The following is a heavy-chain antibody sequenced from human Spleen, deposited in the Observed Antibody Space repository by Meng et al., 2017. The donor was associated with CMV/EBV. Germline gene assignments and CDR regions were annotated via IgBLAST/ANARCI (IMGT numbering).Heavy chain of an antibody. V-gene: IGHV4-59*01. CDR2: IYYSGST. CDR1: GDSITSYY. D-gene: IGHD3-3*01. Sequence: GSLRLSCTVSGDSITSYYWSWIRQPPGKGLEWIGYIYYSGSTNYNPSLKSRVTISVDTSKNQFSLKLSSVTAADTAVYYCARDLGGDFWSGYASGMDVWGQGTTVTVSS. CDR3: ARDLGGDFWSGYASGMDV. J-gene: IGHJ6*02.